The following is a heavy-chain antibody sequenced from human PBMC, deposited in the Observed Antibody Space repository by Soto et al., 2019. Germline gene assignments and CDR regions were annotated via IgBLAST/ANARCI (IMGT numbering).Heavy chain of an antibody. CDR3: ASHCSGGSCYSSRIDY. J-gene: IGHJ4*02. CDR2: ISSSSSTI. D-gene: IGHD2-15*01. Sequence: EVQLVESGGGLVQPGGSLRLSCAASGFTFSSYSMNWVRQAPGKGLEWVSYISSSSSTIYYADSVKGRFTISRDNAKNSLYLQMNSLRAEYTAVYYCASHCSGGSCYSSRIDYWGQGTLVTVSS. V-gene: IGHV3-48*01. CDR1: GFTFSSYS.